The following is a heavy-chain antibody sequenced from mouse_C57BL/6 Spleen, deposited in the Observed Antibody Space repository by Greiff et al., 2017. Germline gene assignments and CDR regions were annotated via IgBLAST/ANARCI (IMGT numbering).Heavy chain of an antibody. CDR3: AKCTTVALDARDY. CDR1: GFSLTSYG. D-gene: IGHD1-1*01. CDR2: IWRGGST. V-gene: IGHV2-5*01. J-gene: IGHJ4*01. Sequence: VMLVESGPGLVPPSQSLSITCTVSGFSLTSYGVHWVRQSPGKGLEWLGVIWRGGSTDYNAAFMSRLSITKDNSKSQVFFKMNSLQADDTAIYYCAKCTTVALDARDYWGQGTSVTVSS.